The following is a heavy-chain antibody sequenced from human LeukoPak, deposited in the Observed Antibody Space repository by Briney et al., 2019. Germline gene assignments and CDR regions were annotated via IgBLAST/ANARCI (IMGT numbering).Heavy chain of an antibody. CDR2: IKSDGSTT. D-gene: IGHD5-18*01. CDR3: ARVVDTHFDH. Sequence: GGSLRLSCAASGFTFSSYWMHWVRQAPGKGLVWVSRIKSDGSTTTYADSVKGRFTISRDNAKNTLYLQMNSLRAEDTAVYYCARVVDTHFDHWGQGTLVTVSS. V-gene: IGHV3-74*01. CDR1: GFTFSSYW. J-gene: IGHJ4*02.